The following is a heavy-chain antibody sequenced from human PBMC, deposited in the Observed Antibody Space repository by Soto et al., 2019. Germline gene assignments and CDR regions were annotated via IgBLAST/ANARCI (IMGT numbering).Heavy chain of an antibody. D-gene: IGHD3-22*01. CDR3: ARDLGYYDSSGYFDY. CDR2: INPAAGDT. J-gene: IGHJ4*02. CDR1: GYTFTSYY. V-gene: IGHV1-46*01. Sequence: QVQLVQSGAEVKEPGASVKVSCTASGYTFTSYYMHWVRQAPGQGLEWMGVINPAAGDTTYAEKFQGRVTMTRDTSTRTVYMDLRSLRSDDTAVYYCARDLGYYDSSGYFDYWGQGTLVTVSS.